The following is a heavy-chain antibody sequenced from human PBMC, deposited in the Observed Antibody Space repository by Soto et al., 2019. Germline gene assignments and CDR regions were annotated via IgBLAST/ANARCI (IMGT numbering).Heavy chain of an antibody. Sequence: ASVKVSCKASGYSLTGYYMHWVRRAPGQGLEWMGITNPRDGSTSYAQRFQGRVTMTSDTSTSTVYMEMSSLRSDDTAMYFCARSYVTSRPIDFWGQGTLVTVSS. CDR3: ARSYVTSRPIDF. CDR2: TNPRDGST. V-gene: IGHV1-46*01. J-gene: IGHJ4*02. CDR1: GYSLTGYY. D-gene: IGHD3-10*02.